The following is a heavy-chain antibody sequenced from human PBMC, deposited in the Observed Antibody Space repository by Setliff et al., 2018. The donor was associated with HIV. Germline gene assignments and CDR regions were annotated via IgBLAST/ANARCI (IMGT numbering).Heavy chain of an antibody. CDR1: GGSISSSSYY. CDR2: IYYRGST. Sequence: SETLSLTCTVSGGSISSSSYYWGWLRQPPGKGLQWIGSIYYRGSTSYNPSLKSRVTISVDTSKNQFSLKLSSVTAADTAVYYCARGGSGDGVEYHDAPDIWGRGTMVTVSS. J-gene: IGHJ3*02. CDR3: ARGGSGDGVEYHDAPDI. V-gene: IGHV4-39*07. D-gene: IGHD2-15*01.